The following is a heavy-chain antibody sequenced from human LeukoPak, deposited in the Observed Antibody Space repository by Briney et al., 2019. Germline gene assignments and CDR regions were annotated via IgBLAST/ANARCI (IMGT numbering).Heavy chain of an antibody. J-gene: IGHJ3*01. CDR2: IYSGGST. Sequence: PGGSLRLSCAASGFTVSSNYMSWVRQAPGKGLEWVSVIYSGGSTYYADSVKGRFTISRDNSKSTLYLQMNSLRVEDTAVYYCTGRGLYSSSWWAFDVWGQGTVVTVSS. CDR1: GFTVSSNY. CDR3: TGRGLYSSSWWAFDV. D-gene: IGHD6-13*01. V-gene: IGHV3-53*01.